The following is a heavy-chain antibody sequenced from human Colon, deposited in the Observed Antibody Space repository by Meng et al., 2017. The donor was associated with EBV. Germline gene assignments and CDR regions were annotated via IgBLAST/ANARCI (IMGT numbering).Heavy chain of an antibody. CDR2: IYHSGST. V-gene: IGHV4-4*02. CDR3: ARGGYYSFDY. D-gene: IGHD5-18*01. CDR1: GGSISSVYW. J-gene: IGHJ4*02. Sequence: QVVRQGSGPGLVKPSETLSLTCAVSGGSISSVYWWTWVRQSPGKGLEWIGEIYHSGSTNYNPSLKSRVTISVDKSKNQFSLKLTSVTAADTAVYYCARGGYYSFDYWGQRTLVTVSS.